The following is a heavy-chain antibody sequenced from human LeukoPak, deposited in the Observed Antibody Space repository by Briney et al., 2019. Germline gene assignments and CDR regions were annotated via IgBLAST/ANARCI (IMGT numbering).Heavy chain of an antibody. Sequence: SVKVSCKASGGTFSSYAITWVRQAPGQGLEWMGGIIPIFGTANYAQKFQGRVTITADKSTSTAYMDLSSLRSEDTAVYYCARVRAAGRTRDAFDIWGQGTMVTVSS. V-gene: IGHV1-69*06. CDR1: GGTFSSYA. CDR2: IIPIFGTA. J-gene: IGHJ3*02. CDR3: ARVRAAGRTRDAFDI. D-gene: IGHD1-14*01.